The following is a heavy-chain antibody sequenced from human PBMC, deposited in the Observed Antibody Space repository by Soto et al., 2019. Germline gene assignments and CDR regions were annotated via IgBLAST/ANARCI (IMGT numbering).Heavy chain of an antibody. J-gene: IGHJ6*02. CDR3: AREYYDFWSGPFRARRVDYYYGMDV. CDR1: GGSVTSYY. D-gene: IGHD3-3*01. CDR2: IYYRGST. V-gene: IGHV4-59*02. Sequence: SETLSLTCTVSGGSVTSYYWSCIRQPPGKGMEWIAYIYYRGSTNYNPSLKSRVTVSVDMXKNQFSLTLTSVTAADTAVYYCAREYYDFWSGPFRARRVDYYYGMDVWGQGTTVTVSS.